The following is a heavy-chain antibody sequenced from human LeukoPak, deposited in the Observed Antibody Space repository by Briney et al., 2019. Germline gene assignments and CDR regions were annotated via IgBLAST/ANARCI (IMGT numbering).Heavy chain of an antibody. CDR1: GGTFSNYG. CDR3: ARWAGTCTIASCYTPLDY. J-gene: IGHJ4*02. D-gene: IGHD2-2*02. Sequence: SVKVSCKAPGGTFSNYGFSWVRQAPEQGLEWMGGIVPVFGTVSYAQKFQGRVTISADDFTTTAYMELSSLRSEGTAVYYCARWAGTCTIASCYTPLDYWGQGTLVTVST. CDR2: IVPVFGTV. V-gene: IGHV1-69*13.